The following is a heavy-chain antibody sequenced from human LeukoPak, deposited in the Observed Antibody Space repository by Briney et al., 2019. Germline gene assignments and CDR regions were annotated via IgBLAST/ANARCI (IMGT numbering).Heavy chain of an antibody. CDR2: ISGSGGST. J-gene: IGHJ6*02. Sequence: GGSLRLSCAASGFIFSSYGMSWVRQAPGKGLEWGSIISGSGGSTLYADSVKGRFTISRDNSKNTLYLQMNRLRAEDTAVYYCAKGGSGSYHYYFGMDVWGQGTTVSVSS. CDR1: GFIFSSYG. CDR3: AKGGSGSYHYYFGMDV. V-gene: IGHV3-23*01. D-gene: IGHD3-10*01.